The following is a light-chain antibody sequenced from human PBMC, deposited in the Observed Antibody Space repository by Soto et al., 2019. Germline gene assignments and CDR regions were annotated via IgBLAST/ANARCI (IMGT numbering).Light chain of an antibody. CDR2: DAS. V-gene: IGKV1-5*01. CDR1: QSISSW. CDR3: QQYNSYPWT. Sequence: IQMTQSPSPLSASVGDRVTITCRASQSISSWLAWYQQKPGKAPKLLIYDASSLESGVPSRFSGSGSGTECTLTITSLQPDDFATYYCQQYNSYPWTFGQGTKVDIK. J-gene: IGKJ1*01.